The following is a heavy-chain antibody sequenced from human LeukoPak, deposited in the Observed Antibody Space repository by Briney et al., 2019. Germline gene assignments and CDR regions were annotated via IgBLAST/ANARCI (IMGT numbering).Heavy chain of an antibody. CDR3: AREDRWWDLYYFDY. Sequence: GASVKVSCKASGYTFTNYAMNWVRQAPGQGLEWMGWINTNTGNPTYAQGFTGRFVFSLDTSVSTAYLQISSLKAEDTAVYYCAREDRWWDLYYFDYWGQGTLVTVSS. V-gene: IGHV7-4-1*02. D-gene: IGHD1-26*01. CDR2: INTNTGNP. CDR1: GYTFTNYA. J-gene: IGHJ4*02.